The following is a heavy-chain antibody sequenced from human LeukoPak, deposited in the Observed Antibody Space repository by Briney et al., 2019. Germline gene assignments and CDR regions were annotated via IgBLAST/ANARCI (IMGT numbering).Heavy chain of an antibody. D-gene: IGHD3-10*01. J-gene: IGHJ6*04. Sequence: ASVKVSCKASGYTFTTYDINWVRQATGQGLEWMGWMNPNSGNTGYAQKFQGRVTMTRNTSMSTVYLELSSLRSEDTAVYYCAKAPNYYGSGSPYQMDVWGKGTMVTVSS. CDR1: GYTFTTYD. CDR2: MNPNSGNT. V-gene: IGHV1-8*01. CDR3: AKAPNYYGSGSPYQMDV.